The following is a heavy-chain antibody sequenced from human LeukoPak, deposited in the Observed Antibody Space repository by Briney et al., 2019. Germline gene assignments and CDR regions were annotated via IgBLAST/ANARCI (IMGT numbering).Heavy chain of an antibody. V-gene: IGHV3-64D*06. CDR3: VIDHTAIIDY. CDR2: ISGSGGST. Sequence: PGGSLRLPCSASGFTFSFYAMHWVRQAPGKGLEYVSAISGSGGSTYYADSVKGRFTISRDNSKNTLYLQLSSLRAEDTAVYYCVIDHTAIIDYWGQGTLVTVSS. J-gene: IGHJ4*02. CDR1: GFTFSFYA. D-gene: IGHD5-18*01.